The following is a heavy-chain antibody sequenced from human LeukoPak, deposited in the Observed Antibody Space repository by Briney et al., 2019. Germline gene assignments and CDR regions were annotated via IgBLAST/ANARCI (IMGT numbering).Heavy chain of an antibody. CDR2: ISYDGSNK. D-gene: IGHD3-22*01. CDR1: GFTFSSYA. Sequence: GGSLRLSCAASGFTFSSYAIHWVRQAPGKGLEWVAVISYDGSNKYYADSVKGRFTISRDNSKNTLYLQMNSLRAEDTPVYYFARDQRSRDSSGYYLYWGQGTLVTVSS. CDR3: ARDQRSRDSSGYYLY. J-gene: IGHJ4*02. V-gene: IGHV3-30-3*01.